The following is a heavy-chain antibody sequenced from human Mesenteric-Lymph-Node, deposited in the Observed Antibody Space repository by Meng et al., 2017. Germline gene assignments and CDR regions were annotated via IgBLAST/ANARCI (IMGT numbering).Heavy chain of an antibody. CDR1: RGAISSSHW. V-gene: IGHV4-4*03. CDR2: IYHSGST. Sequence: QVDRRAPRPVLGMPPVPCALTSAVPRGAISSSHWWTLVRQPPGKGLEWIGEIYHSGSTNYNPSLKSRVTISVDKSKNQFSLKLSSVTAADTAVYYCASRGYDFWSGYSIYYFDYWGQGTLVTVSS. D-gene: IGHD3-3*01. J-gene: IGHJ4*02. CDR3: ASRGYDFWSGYSIYYFDY.